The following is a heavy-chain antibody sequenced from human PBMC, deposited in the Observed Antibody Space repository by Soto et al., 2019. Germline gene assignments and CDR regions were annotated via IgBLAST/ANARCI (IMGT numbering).Heavy chain of an antibody. CDR3: ARDDMGYSSYYYSGMDV. D-gene: IGHD6-13*01. J-gene: IGHJ6*02. Sequence: QVQLVESGGGVVQPGRSLRLSCAASGFTFSSYAMHWVRQAPGKGLEWVAVISYDGSNKYYADSVKGRFTISRDNSKNTLYLQMNSLRAEDTAVYYCARDDMGYSSYYYSGMDVWGQGTTVTVSS. V-gene: IGHV3-30-3*01. CDR2: ISYDGSNK. CDR1: GFTFSSYA.